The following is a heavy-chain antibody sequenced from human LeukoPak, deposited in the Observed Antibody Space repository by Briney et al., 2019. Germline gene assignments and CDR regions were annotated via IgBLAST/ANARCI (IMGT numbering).Heavy chain of an antibody. CDR1: GGSFSGYY. V-gene: IGHV4-34*01. CDR3: ARKQLWSNYFDY. J-gene: IGHJ4*02. CDR2: INHSGST. D-gene: IGHD5-18*01. Sequence: PSETLSLTCAVYGGSFSGYYWSWIRQPPGKGLEWIGEINHSGSTNCNPSLKSRVTISVDTSKNQFSLKLSSVTAADTAVYYCARKQLWSNYFDYWGQGTLVTVSS.